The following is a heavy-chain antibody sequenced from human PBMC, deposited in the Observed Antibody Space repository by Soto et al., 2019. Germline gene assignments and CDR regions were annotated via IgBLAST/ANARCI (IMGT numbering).Heavy chain of an antibody. D-gene: IGHD3-22*01. CDR2: ISAYNGNT. Sequence: ASLKVSCKASGYTFTIYGLSWVRQAPGQGLEWMGWISAYNGNTNYAQKLQGRVTMTTDTSTSAAYMELRSLRSDDAAVYYCAASAYYDSSGYHRYNDYWGQGTLVTVSS. J-gene: IGHJ4*02. V-gene: IGHV1-18*01. CDR1: GYTFTIYG. CDR3: AASAYYDSSGYHRYNDY.